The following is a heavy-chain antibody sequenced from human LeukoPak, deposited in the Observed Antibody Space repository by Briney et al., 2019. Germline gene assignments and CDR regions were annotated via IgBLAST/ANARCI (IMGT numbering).Heavy chain of an antibody. J-gene: IGHJ4*02. Sequence: GGSQRLSCAASGFTFSSYAMHWVRQAPGKGLEWVAVISYDGSNKYYADSVKGRFTISRDNSKNTLYLQMNSLRAEDTAVYYCARDDGDSAQRHSGYGYFDYWGQGTLVTVSS. V-gene: IGHV3-30-3*01. CDR2: ISYDGSNK. CDR3: ARDDGDSAQRHSGYGYFDY. D-gene: IGHD5-12*01. CDR1: GFTFSSYA.